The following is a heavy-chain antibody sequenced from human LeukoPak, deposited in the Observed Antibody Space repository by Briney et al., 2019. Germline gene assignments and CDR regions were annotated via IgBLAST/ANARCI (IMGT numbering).Heavy chain of an antibody. CDR3: AKARRDGYNSWGIFDY. D-gene: IGHD5-24*01. Sequence: GGSLRLSCAAAGFTFDNYAMHWVRQPPGKGLEWVSGISWKGGSIGYADSVKGRFTISRDNAKNSLYLQMNSLRAEDMALYYCAKARRDGYNSWGIFDYWGQGTLVTVSS. CDR2: ISWKGGSI. J-gene: IGHJ4*02. V-gene: IGHV3-9*03. CDR1: GFTFDNYA.